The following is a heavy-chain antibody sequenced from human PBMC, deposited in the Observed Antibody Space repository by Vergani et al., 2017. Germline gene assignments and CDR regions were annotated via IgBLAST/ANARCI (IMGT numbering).Heavy chain of an antibody. D-gene: IGHD2-2*02. J-gene: IGHJ4*02. CDR2: IRSKNDGGTA. CDR1: GITFKNAL. Sequence: EVQVVESGGGLIKPGGSLRLSCVVSGITFKNALINWVRQAPGKGLEWIGRIRSKNDGGTADYAAPLKGRFTISRDDSKDSAFLLVNNLKTEDTAVYFCYTDYHDYWGQGTLVTVSS. V-gene: IGHV3-15*01. CDR3: YTDYHDY.